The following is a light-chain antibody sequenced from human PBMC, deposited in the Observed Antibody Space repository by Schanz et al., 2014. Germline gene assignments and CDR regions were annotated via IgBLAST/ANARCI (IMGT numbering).Light chain of an antibody. CDR2: EVV. CDR1: SSDIGRYNY. V-gene: IGLV2-8*01. Sequence: QSALTQPPSASGSPGQSVTISCTGTSSDIGRYNYVSWYQQHPGKAPKLILFEVVKRPTGVPDRFSGSKSGDTASLTISGLQAEDEADYYCSSYTGSTSFWVFGGGTKLTVL. CDR3: SSYTGSTSFWV. J-gene: IGLJ3*02.